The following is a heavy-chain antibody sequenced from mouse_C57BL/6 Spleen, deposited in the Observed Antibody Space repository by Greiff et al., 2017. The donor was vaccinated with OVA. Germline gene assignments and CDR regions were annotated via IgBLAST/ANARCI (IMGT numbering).Heavy chain of an antibody. V-gene: IGHV1-59*01. D-gene: IGHD1-1*01. J-gene: IGHJ1*03. CDR2: IDPSDSYT. CDR1: GYTFTSYW. Sequence: VQLQQSGAELVRPGTSVKLSCKASGYTFTSYWMHWVKQRPGQGLEWIGVIDPSDSYTNYNQKFKGKATLTVDTSSSTAYMQLSSLTSEDSAVYYCAIITTVVADFDVWGTGTTVTVSS. CDR3: AIITTVVADFDV.